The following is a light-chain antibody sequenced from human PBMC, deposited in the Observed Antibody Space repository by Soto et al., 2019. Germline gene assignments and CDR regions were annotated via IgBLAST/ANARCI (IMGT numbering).Light chain of an antibody. J-gene: IGKJ1*01. CDR1: QNVRPF. CDR2: GAS. Sequence: EVVLTQSPATLSLSPGERATLSCRASQNVRPFLDWYQQKPGQAPRLIIYGASNRATSIPARFSGSGSGTDFTLTISSLEPEDFAVYYCQQQSHWPPWTFGQGTRVEIQ. CDR3: QQQSHWPPWT. V-gene: IGKV3-11*01.